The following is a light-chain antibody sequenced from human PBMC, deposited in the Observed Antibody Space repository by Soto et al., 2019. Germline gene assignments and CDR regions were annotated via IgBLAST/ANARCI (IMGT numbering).Light chain of an antibody. CDR2: GAS. V-gene: IGKV3-20*01. CDR3: QQFSSYTLT. Sequence: IVLTQSPGTLSLSPGERATLSWRASQNVDSTYLAWYQQKHGQAPRLIMHGASSRATGVPDRITGSVSGTDGTITISRLEQEDGSVYYCQQFSSYTLTFGGGTKVDIK. CDR1: QNVDSTY. J-gene: IGKJ4*01.